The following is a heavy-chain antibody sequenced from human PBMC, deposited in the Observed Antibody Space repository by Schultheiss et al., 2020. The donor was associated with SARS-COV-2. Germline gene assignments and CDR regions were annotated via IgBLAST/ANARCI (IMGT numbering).Heavy chain of an antibody. Sequence: ASVKVSCKTSGYTFTTYAISWVRQAPGQGLEWMGCINGYNGNTYYAQKFQGRVAMTTDTSTSTGYMDLRSLRSDDTAVYYCARSDIAARPRYYYGMHVWGQGTTVTVSS. CDR1: GYTFTTYA. CDR2: INGYNGNT. V-gene: IGHV1-18*01. CDR3: ARSDIAARPRYYYGMHV. D-gene: IGHD6-6*01. J-gene: IGHJ6*02.